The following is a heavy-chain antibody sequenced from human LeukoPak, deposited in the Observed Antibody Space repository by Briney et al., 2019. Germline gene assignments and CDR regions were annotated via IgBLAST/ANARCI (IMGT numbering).Heavy chain of an antibody. Sequence: SETLSLTCTVSGGSISSHYWTWIRQPAGKGLEWIGYIFDTGRTKCNPSLESRVTISRDTSKNQFSLKLSSMTAADTAVYYCARETAAGHFDYWGQGTLVTVSS. D-gene: IGHD6-13*01. J-gene: IGHJ4*02. CDR2: IFDTGRT. V-gene: IGHV4-59*11. CDR1: GGSISSHY. CDR3: ARETAAGHFDY.